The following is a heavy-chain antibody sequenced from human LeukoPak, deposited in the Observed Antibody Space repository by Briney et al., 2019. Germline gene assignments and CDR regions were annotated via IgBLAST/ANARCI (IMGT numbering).Heavy chain of an antibody. Sequence: GGSLRLSCAASGFTFSSYAMSWVRQAPGKGLEWVSATSGSGGSTYYADSVKGRFTISRDNSENTLYLQMNSLRAEDTAVYYCAKDVLSSSWYGSWVFDYWGQGTLVTVSS. V-gene: IGHV3-23*01. CDR1: GFTFSSYA. D-gene: IGHD6-13*01. CDR2: TSGSGGST. CDR3: AKDVLSSSWYGSWVFDY. J-gene: IGHJ4*02.